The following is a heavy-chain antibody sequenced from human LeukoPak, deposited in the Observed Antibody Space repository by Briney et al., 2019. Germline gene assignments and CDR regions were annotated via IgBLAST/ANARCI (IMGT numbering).Heavy chain of an antibody. CDR3: AKWGDYDVLTGYYVPDY. D-gene: IGHD3-9*01. Sequence: PGGSLRLSCAASGFTFSNYAMSWVRQAPGKGLEWVSAILGSGGSTYYADSVKGRFTVSRDNSRSTLYLRMKSLRAEDTALYYCAKWGDYDVLTGYYVPDYWGQGTRVTVSS. CDR1: GFTFSNYA. J-gene: IGHJ4*02. CDR2: ILGSGGST. V-gene: IGHV3-23*01.